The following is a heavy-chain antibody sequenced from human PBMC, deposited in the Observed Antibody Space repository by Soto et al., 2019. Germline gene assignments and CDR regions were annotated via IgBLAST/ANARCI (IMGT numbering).Heavy chain of an antibody. D-gene: IGHD2-8*01. CDR1: GGSISTYY. J-gene: IGHJ4*02. V-gene: IGHV4-59*08. Sequence: QVQLQESGPGLVKPSETLSLTCTVSGGSISTYYWSWIRQPPGKGLEWIGYIYYGGSANYNPSLQGRVTKSVDRSKKQFSLKLNSVTAADTAVYYCTRGGHCTDGVCSALDYWGQGTLVTVSS. CDR2: IYYGGSA. CDR3: TRGGHCTDGVCSALDY.